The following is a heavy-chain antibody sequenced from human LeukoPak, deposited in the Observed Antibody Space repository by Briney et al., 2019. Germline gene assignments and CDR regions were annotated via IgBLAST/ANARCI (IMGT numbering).Heavy chain of an antibody. Sequence: ASVKVSCKASGYIFTDYYMHWVRQAPGQGLEWMGIINPSGGSTSYAQKFQGRVTMTRDTSTSTVYMELSSLRSEDTAVYYCARDDYGGNSPIDYWGQGTLVTVSS. CDR3: ARDDYGGNSPIDY. J-gene: IGHJ4*02. D-gene: IGHD4-23*01. CDR2: INPSGGST. CDR1: GYIFTDYY. V-gene: IGHV1-46*01.